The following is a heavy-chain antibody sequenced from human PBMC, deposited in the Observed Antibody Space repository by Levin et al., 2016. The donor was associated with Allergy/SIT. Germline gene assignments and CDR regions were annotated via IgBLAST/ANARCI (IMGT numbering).Heavy chain of an antibody. D-gene: IGHD4-11*01. CDR1: GGSISSYY. J-gene: IGHJ6*03. CDR3: AINSNYLLRYYYYMDV. V-gene: IGHV4-59*13. Sequence: GSLRLSCAVSGGSISSYYWSWIRQPPGKGLEWIGYIYYSGSTNYNPSLKSRVTISVDTSKNQFSLKLSSVTAADTAVYYCAINSNYLLRYYYYMDVWGKGTTVTVSS. CDR2: IYYSGST.